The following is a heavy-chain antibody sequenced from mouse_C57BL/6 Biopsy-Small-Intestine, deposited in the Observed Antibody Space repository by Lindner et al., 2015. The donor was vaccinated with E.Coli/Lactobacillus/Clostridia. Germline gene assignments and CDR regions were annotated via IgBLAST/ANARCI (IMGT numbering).Heavy chain of an antibody. V-gene: IGHV1-74*01. D-gene: IGHD3-1*01. Sequence: SVKVSCKASGGTFNTYTINWVRRAPGQGLEWMGRIIPIFGKPNYAQKFQGRVTITADKSTSTAYMELSSLRSEDTAVYYCAAKGDAAPDSDYWGQGTLVTVSS. J-gene: IGHJ4*01. CDR3: AAKGDAAPDSDY. CDR2: IIPIFGKP. CDR1: GGTFNTYT.